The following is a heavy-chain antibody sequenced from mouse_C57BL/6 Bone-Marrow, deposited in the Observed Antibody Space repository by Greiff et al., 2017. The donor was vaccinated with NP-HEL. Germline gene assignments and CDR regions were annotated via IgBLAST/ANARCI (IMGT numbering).Heavy chain of an antibody. J-gene: IGHJ4*01. CDR2: IDPNSGGT. CDR3: AEGENYYGSSYGMDY. CDR1: GYTFTSYW. D-gene: IGHD1-1*01. Sequence: QVHVKQPGAELVKPGASVKLSCKASGYTFTSYWLHWVKQRPGRGLEWIGRIDPNSGGTKYNEKFTSKATLTVAKPSSTAYMQLSSLTSEDSAVYYYAEGENYYGSSYGMDYWGQGTAVTVSS. V-gene: IGHV1-72*01.